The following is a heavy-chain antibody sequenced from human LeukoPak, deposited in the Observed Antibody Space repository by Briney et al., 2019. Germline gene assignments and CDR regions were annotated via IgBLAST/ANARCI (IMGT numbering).Heavy chain of an antibody. CDR1: GGSISSYY. CDR3: ASGLGYFDCLLGMDV. J-gene: IGHJ6*04. CDR2: IYYSGSI. V-gene: IGHV4-59*12. D-gene: IGHD3-9*01. Sequence: PSETLSLTCTVSGGSISSYYWSWLRQPPGKGLEWIGYIYYSGSINYNPSLKSRVTISVDTSKNQFSLQLSSMTAEDTAVYYYASGLGYFDCLLGMDVWGKGTTVTVSS.